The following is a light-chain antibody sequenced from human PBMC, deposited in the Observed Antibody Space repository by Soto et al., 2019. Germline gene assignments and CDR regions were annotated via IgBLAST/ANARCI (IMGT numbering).Light chain of an antibody. CDR2: DAS. Sequence: DLQMTQSPSSLSASVGDRVTITCQASQDISNYLNWYQQKPGKAPKLLIYDASNLETGVPSRFSGSGSGTDFTFTISSLQPEDISTYYCQQNDNLPPNFGQGTTLEIK. CDR1: QDISNY. J-gene: IGKJ2*01. V-gene: IGKV1-33*01. CDR3: QQNDNLPPN.